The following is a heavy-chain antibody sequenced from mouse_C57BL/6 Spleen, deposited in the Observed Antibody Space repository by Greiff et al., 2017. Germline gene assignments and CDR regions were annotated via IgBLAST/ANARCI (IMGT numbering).Heavy chain of an antibody. CDR3: STDYGSSYLFAY. J-gene: IGHJ3*01. CDR2: IYPGSGST. D-gene: IGHD1-1*01. V-gene: IGHV1-55*01. CDR1: GYTFTSYW. Sequence: QVQLQQPGAELVKPGASVKMSCKASGYTFTSYWITWVKQRPGQGLEWIGDIYPGSGSTNYNEKFKSKATLTVDTSSSTAYMQLSSLTSEDSAVYYCSTDYGSSYLFAYWGQGTLVTVSA.